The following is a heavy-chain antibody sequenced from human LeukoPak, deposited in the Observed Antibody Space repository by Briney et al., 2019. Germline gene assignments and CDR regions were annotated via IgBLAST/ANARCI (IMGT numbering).Heavy chain of an antibody. CDR3: ARHVKGGGLFGVVIDYFDY. CDR2: IYPGDSDT. V-gene: IGHV5-51*01. CDR1: GYSFTSYW. J-gene: IGHJ4*02. D-gene: IGHD3-3*01. Sequence: PGESLKISCKGSGYSFTSYWIGWVRQMPGKGLEWMGIIYPGDSDTRYSPSFQGQVTISADRSISTAYLQWSSLKASDTAMYYCARHVKGGGLFGVVIDYFDYWGQGTLVTVSS.